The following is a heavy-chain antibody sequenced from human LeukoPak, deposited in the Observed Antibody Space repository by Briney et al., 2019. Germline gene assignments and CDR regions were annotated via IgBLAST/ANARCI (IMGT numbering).Heavy chain of an antibody. Sequence: SETLSLTCTVSGGSISTSTANGGWIRQPPGKGLEWIGTISYSGSTYYNPSLKSRVTISVDTSKNHFSLRLSSVTAADTAVYYCARHFDYWGQGTLVTVSS. CDR3: ARHFDY. V-gene: IGHV4-39*01. CDR1: GGSISTSTAN. J-gene: IGHJ4*02. CDR2: ISYSGST.